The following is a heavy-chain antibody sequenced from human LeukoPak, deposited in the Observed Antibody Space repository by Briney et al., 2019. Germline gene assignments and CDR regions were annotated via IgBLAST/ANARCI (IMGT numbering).Heavy chain of an antibody. D-gene: IGHD5-18*01. Sequence: GASVTVSCKASGYTFTSYYMHWVRQAPGQGLEWMGIINPSGGSTSYEQKFQGRVTMTRDTSTSTVYMELSSLRSEDTAVYYCARGGYTHYYYYYMDVWGKGTTVTVSS. V-gene: IGHV1-46*01. CDR2: INPSGGST. CDR1: GYTFTSYY. CDR3: ARGGYTHYYYYYMDV. J-gene: IGHJ6*03.